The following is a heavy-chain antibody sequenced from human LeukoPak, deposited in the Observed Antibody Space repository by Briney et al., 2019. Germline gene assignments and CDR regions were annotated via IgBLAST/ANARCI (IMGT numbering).Heavy chain of an antibody. CDR1: GFTFSSYE. CDR2: ISSSGSTI. V-gene: IGHV3-48*03. CDR3: ACGARWGNFDY. D-gene: IGHD3-16*01. Sequence: GGSLRLSCVASGFTFSSYEMNWVRQAPGKGLEWVSYISSSGSTIYYADSVKGRFTISRDNAKNSLYLQMNSLRAEDTAVYYCACGARWGNFDYWGQGTLVTVSS. J-gene: IGHJ4*02.